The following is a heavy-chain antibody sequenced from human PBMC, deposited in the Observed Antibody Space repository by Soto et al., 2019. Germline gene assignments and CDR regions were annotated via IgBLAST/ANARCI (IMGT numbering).Heavy chain of an antibody. Sequence: QVQLVQSGAEVKKPGSSVKVSCKASGGTFSSYAINWVRQAHGQELEWMGGIIPIFGTANYARKFHGRVTITADESTSTAYMALSSLRSEDTPVYYCAGDSITGTYGCWGQGTLVTVSS. V-gene: IGHV1-69*12. CDR1: GGTFSSYA. D-gene: IGHD1-7*01. CDR3: AGDSITGTYGC. CDR2: IIPIFGTA. J-gene: IGHJ4*02.